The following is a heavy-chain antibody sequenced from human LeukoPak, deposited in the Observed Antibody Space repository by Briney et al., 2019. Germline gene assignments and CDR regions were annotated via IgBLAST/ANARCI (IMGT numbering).Heavy chain of an antibody. CDR3: ARGSTAAADY. J-gene: IGHJ4*02. CDR1: GFTFSSYS. CDR2: IGSSSGYI. Sequence: PGGSLRLSRAASGFTFSSYSMNWVRQAPGKGLEWVSSIGSSSGYIYFADSVKGRFTISRDNAKNSLYLQMNSLRAEDTAVYYCARGSTAAADYWGQGTLVTVSS. V-gene: IGHV3-21*01. D-gene: IGHD6-13*01.